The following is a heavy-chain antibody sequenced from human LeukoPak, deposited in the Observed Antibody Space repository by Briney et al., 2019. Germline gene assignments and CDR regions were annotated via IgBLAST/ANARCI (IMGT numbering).Heavy chain of an antibody. CDR1: GFTFSSYA. CDR3: AKAVRGYSGYDFDY. CDR2: ISGSGGST. V-gene: IGHV3-23*01. J-gene: IGHJ4*02. Sequence: GALRLSCAASGFTFSSYAMSWVRQAPGKGLEWVSAISGSGGSTYYADSVKGRFTISRDSSKNTLYLQMNSLRAEDTAVYYCAKAVRGYSGYDFDYWGQGTLVTVSS. D-gene: IGHD5-12*01.